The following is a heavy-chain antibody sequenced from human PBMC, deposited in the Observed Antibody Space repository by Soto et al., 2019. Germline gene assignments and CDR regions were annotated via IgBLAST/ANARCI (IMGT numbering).Heavy chain of an antibody. Sequence: EVQLVESGGGLVQPGGSLRLSCAASGFTFSSYWMTWVRQAPGKGLEWVANIKQDGSAKYYVDSVKGRFTLSRDNAKISVYLQMNSPRAEDTAVYYCASWLKTSGWYVLLEGAFDYWGQGTLVTVSS. CDR2: IKQDGSAK. CDR3: ASWLKTSGWYVLLEGAFDY. D-gene: IGHD6-19*01. CDR1: GFTFSSYW. J-gene: IGHJ4*02. V-gene: IGHV3-7*01.